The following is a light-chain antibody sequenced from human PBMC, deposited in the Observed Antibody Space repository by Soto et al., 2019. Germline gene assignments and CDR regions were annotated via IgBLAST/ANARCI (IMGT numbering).Light chain of an antibody. Sequence: EIVLTQSPATLSLSPGERATLSCRASQSVSSYLAWYQQKPGQAPRLLIYDASNRATGIPARFSGSGSETDFTHTITRLEPEDFVVYYCQQRSNWTSTFGGGTKVEIK. J-gene: IGKJ4*01. CDR2: DAS. CDR1: QSVSSY. CDR3: QQRSNWTST. V-gene: IGKV3-11*01.